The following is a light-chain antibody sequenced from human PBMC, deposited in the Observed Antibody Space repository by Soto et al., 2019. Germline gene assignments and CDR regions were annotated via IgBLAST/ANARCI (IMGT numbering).Light chain of an antibody. J-gene: IGKJ1*01. V-gene: IGKV1-5*03. CDR1: QSISSW. CDR3: QQYNSYSRT. CDR2: KAS. Sequence: DIQMPQSPSTLSASVGDRVTITCRASQSISSWLAWYQQKPGKAPKLLIYKASSLESGVPSRFSGSGSGTEFTLTISSLQPDEFATYYCQQYNSYSRTVGQGTKVDIK.